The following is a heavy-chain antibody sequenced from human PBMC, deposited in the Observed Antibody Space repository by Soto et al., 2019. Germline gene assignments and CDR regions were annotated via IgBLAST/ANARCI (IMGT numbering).Heavy chain of an antibody. CDR2: IKEDGSEK. D-gene: IGHD1-26*01. CDR1: GFSFSSYW. V-gene: IGHV3-7*01. Sequence: EEQLVESGGGLVQPGGSLRLSCAASGFSFSSYWMTWVRQAPGKGLEWVAHIKEDGSEKRYVDSVMGRFTISRDNTKNSVYLQMNSLRVDDTAVYYCARDRPGGSYPSWRQGPLVTVSS. CDR3: ARDRPGGSYPS. J-gene: IGHJ5*02.